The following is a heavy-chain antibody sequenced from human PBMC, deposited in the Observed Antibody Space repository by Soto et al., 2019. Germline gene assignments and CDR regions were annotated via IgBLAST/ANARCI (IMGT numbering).Heavy chain of an antibody. V-gene: IGHV4-34*01. CDR1: GGSFSGYY. CDR2: INHSGST. Sequence: SETLSLTCAVYGGSFSGYYWSWIRQPPGKGLEWIGEINHSGSTNYNPSLKSRVTISVDTSKNQFSLKLSSVTAADTAVYYCARGKRVGLGVHPPIYYFDYWGQGTLVTVSS. D-gene: IGHD1-26*01. J-gene: IGHJ4*02. CDR3: ARGKRVGLGVHPPIYYFDY.